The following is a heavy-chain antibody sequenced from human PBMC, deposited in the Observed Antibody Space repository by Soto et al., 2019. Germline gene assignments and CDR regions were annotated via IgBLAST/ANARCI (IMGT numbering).Heavy chain of an antibody. CDR2: INPSGGST. J-gene: IGHJ6*02. D-gene: IGHD5-18*01. V-gene: IGHV1-46*03. CDR1: GYTFTSYY. Sequence: ASVKVSCKASGYTFTSYYMHWVRQAPGQGLEWMGIINPSGGSTSYAQKFQGRVTMTRDTSTSTVYMEPSSPRSEDTAVFYFARGYSYGLYYYYYYGMDVWGQGTTVTVSS. CDR3: ARGYSYGLYYYYYYGMDV.